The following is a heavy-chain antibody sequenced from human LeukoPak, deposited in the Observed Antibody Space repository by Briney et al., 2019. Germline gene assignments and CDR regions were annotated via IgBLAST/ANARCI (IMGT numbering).Heavy chain of an antibody. CDR1: GFTFSSYW. D-gene: IGHD5-24*01. Sequence: PGGSLRLSCAASGFTFSSYWMSWVRQAPGKGLEWVANIKQDGSEKYYVDSVKGRFTISRDNAKNSLYLQMNSLRAEDTALYYCAKDGGQRWLQLRDFDYWGQGTLVTVSS. CDR3: AKDGGQRWLQLRDFDY. J-gene: IGHJ4*02. CDR2: IKQDGSEK. V-gene: IGHV3-7*03.